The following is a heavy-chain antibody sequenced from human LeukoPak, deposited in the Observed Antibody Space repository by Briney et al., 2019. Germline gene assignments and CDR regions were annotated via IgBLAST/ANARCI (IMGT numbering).Heavy chain of an antibody. D-gene: IGHD1-14*01. Sequence: GGSLRLSCAASGFTVSSNYMSWVRQAPGKGLEWVSVIYSAGYTYYADSVKGRFTISRDNSKNTLYLQMNSLRAEDTAVYYCARGTPGSTARWFDPWGQGTLVTVSS. V-gene: IGHV3-66*01. J-gene: IGHJ5*02. CDR2: IYSAGYT. CDR1: GFTVSSNY. CDR3: ARGTPGSTARWFDP.